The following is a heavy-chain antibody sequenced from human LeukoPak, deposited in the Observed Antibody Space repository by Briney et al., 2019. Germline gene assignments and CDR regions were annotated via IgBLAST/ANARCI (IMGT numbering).Heavy chain of an antibody. CDR2: ISTYNYNT. CDR3: ARQVDTTMALPDY. CDR1: GYTFTSYG. J-gene: IGHJ4*02. D-gene: IGHD5-18*01. V-gene: IGHV1-18*01. Sequence: ASVKVSCKTSGYTFTSYGVSWVRQAPGQRLEWMGWISTYNYNTDYAQKFRGRVTLTKDTSTSTVYMELRSLRSDDTAIYYCARQVDTTMALPDYWGQGTLVTVSS.